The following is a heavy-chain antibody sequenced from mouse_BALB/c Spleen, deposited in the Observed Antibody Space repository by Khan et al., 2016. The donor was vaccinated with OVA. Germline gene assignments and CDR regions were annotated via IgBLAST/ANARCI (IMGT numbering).Heavy chain of an antibody. Sequence: VQLQESGPGLVAPSQSLCITCTVSGFSLTSYGVHWVRQPPGQGLEWLGVIWAGGSTNYNSALMSRLSISKDNSKSQVFLKMNSLQTDDTAMYYCARLEDIWGQGTTLTVSS. CDR1: GFSLTSYG. CDR2: IWAGGST. D-gene: IGHD1-3*01. CDR3: ARLEDI. J-gene: IGHJ2*01. V-gene: IGHV2-9*02.